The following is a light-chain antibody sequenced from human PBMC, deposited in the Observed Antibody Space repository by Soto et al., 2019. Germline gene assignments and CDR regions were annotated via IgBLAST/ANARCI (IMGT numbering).Light chain of an antibody. J-gene: IGLJ3*02. CDR3: AACDDSLNGWV. V-gene: IGLV1-44*01. CDR1: SSNIGSNT. CDR2: SNN. Sequence: QSVLTQTPSASGTPGQRVTISCAGSSSNIGSNTVNWYQQLPGTAPKLLIYSNNQRPSGVPDRFSGSKSGTSASLAISGLQSEDEADYYCAACDDSLNGWVFGGGTKLTVL.